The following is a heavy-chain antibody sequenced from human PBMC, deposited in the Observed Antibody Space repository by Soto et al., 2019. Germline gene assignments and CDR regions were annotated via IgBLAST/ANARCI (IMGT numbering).Heavy chain of an antibody. CDR3: AHGSGWLFDF. V-gene: IGHV2-5*02. CDR1: GCSLTSNAVG. Sequence: QITLKESGPTLVKPTQNLTLTCTFSGCSLTSNAVGVGWLRQPPGKALEWLALIYWDDDNHYSPSLKSRLTFTKDTSKNQVVLIMTNMDPVDTATYYCAHGSGWLFDFWGQGTLVTVSS. D-gene: IGHD6-19*01. J-gene: IGHJ4*02. CDR2: IYWDDDN.